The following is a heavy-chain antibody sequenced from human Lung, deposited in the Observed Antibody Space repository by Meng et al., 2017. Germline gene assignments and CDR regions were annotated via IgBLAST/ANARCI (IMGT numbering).Heavy chain of an antibody. CDR3: ARGPTTMAHDFDY. J-gene: IGHJ4*02. CDR1: GGSFSDYY. V-gene: IGHV4-34*01. D-gene: IGHD1-26*01. Sequence: VQLRQWGAGLLKPSETLSLTCVVSGGSFSDYYWSWIRQPPGKGLEWIGEINHSGSTNYNPSLERRATISVDTSQNNLSLKLSSVTAADSAVYYCARGPTTMAHDFDYWGQGTLVTVSS. CDR2: INHSGST.